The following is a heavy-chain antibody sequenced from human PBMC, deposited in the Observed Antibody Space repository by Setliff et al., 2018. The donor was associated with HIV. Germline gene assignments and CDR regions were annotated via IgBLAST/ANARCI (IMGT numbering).Heavy chain of an antibody. V-gene: IGHV7-4-1*02. J-gene: IGHJ4*02. D-gene: IGHD3-3*01. CDR3: ARDPRPKFWSGNSPFDY. CDR1: GYTFTSHA. CDR2: INTNTGNP. Sequence: ASVKVSCKASGYTFTSHAMSWVRQAPGQGLEWMGWINTNTGNPTYAQGFTGRFVFSLDTSVSTAYLQISSLKAEDTAVYYCARDPRPKFWSGNSPFDYWGQGTLVTVSS.